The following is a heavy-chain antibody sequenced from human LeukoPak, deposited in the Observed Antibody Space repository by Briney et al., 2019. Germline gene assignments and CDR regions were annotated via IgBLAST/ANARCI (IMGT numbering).Heavy chain of an antibody. Sequence: GGSLRLSCAASGFTFSSYGMHWVRQAPGKGLEWVAVISYDGSNKYYADSVKGRFTISRDNSKTTLYLQMNSLRAEDTAVYYCAKPKTAYGDYPNSFDYWGQGTLVTVSS. J-gene: IGHJ4*02. CDR1: GFTFSSYG. CDR2: ISYDGSNK. D-gene: IGHD4-17*01. CDR3: AKPKTAYGDYPNSFDY. V-gene: IGHV3-30*18.